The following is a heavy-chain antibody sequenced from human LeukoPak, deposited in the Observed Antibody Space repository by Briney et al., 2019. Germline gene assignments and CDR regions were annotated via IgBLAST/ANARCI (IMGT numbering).Heavy chain of an antibody. CDR3: ARYDLGGWWQCDS. D-gene: IGHD2-15*01. CDR1: GYTFTIYG. J-gene: IGHJ5*02. V-gene: IGHV1-18*01. Sequence: ASVNVSCKASGYTFTIYGISWVRQAPGQGLEWMGWISAYNGNPNYAQKFQGTVTLTRVTSTGTVYMVLRRLRSEDPAEYYCARYDLGGWWQCDSWGQGTLVTVSS. CDR2: ISAYNGNP.